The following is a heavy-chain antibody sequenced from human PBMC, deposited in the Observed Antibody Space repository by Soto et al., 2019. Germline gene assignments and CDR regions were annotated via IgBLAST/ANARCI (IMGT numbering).Heavy chain of an antibody. CDR3: ARSGWGGHSGK. Sequence: QVQLVQSGPEVKKPGSSVKVSCRATGGPFSSYTFTWVRQASGQGLEWMGRIIPVLGQANYAQKFQDRVTITADNSTGTAYMELRGLRSEDTAVYYWARSGWGGHSGKWGPGSLVTVSS. CDR1: GGPFSSYT. J-gene: IGHJ4*01. CDR2: IIPVLGQA. V-gene: IGHV1-69*02. D-gene: IGHD6-25*01.